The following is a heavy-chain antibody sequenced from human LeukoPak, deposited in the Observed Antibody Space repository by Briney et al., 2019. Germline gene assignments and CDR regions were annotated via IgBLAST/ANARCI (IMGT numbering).Heavy chain of an antibody. J-gene: IGHJ4*02. CDR1: AFTFSSYA. V-gene: IGHV3-9*01. CDR2: ISWNSGSI. CDR3: AKDITGYCSSTSCYTFDY. Sequence: GGSLRLSCAASAFTFSSYAMYWVRQAPGKGLEWVSGISWNSGSIGYADSVKGRFTISRDNAKNSLYLQMNSLRAEDTALYYCAKDITGYCSSTSCYTFDYWGQGTLVTVSS. D-gene: IGHD2-2*02.